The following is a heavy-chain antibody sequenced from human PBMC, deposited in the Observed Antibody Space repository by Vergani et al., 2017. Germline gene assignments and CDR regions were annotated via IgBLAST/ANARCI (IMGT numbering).Heavy chain of an antibody. D-gene: IGHD3-16*01. V-gene: IGHV3-23*04. CDR2: ISASGAPT. CDR1: GFIFSTYA. J-gene: IGHJ4*01. CDR3: AGADGRYEGFVY. Sequence: EVQLVESGGGVVRPGGSLRLSCTASGFIFSTYAMSWVRQAPGKGLEWVSGISASGAPTYYADSVKGRVTISRDNSKLTLYLQMNSLRVEDTAVYYCAGADGRYEGFVYWGQRTLVTVSS.